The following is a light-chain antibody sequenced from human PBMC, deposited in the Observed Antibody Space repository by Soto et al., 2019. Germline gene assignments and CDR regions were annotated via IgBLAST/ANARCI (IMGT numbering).Light chain of an antibody. Sequence: DIQMTQSPSSLSASVGDRVTITCQASQDISNYLNWYQQKPGKAPKLLIYDASSLESGVPSRFSGSGSGTEFTLPIRSLQPDDFATYYCQQYNSQTWTFGQGTKVEIK. V-gene: IGKV1-5*01. CDR1: QDISNY. CDR3: QQYNSQTWT. CDR2: DAS. J-gene: IGKJ1*01.